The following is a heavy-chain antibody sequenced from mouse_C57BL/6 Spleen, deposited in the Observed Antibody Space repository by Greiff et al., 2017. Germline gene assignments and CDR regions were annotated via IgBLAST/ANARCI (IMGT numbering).Heavy chain of an antibody. D-gene: IGHD1-1*01. CDR2: IYPGSGNT. J-gene: IGHJ2*01. CDR1: GYTFTDYY. V-gene: IGHV1-76*01. Sequence: VQLQQSGAELVRPGASVKLSCKTSGYTFTDYYITWVKQRPGQGLEWIARIYPGSGNTYYNEKFKGKATLTAEKSSSTAYMQLSSLTSEDSAVYFCARSTVVSYFDYWGQGTTLTVSS. CDR3: ARSTVVSYFDY.